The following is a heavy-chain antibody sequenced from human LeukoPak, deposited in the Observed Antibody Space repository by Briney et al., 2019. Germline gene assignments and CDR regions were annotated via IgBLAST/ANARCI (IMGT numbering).Heavy chain of an antibody. Sequence: GASVKVSCKASGYTFTGYYIHWVRQAPGQGLEWMGWINPNSGGTNYAQKFQGRVTMTRDTSISTAYMELSSLRSEDTAVYYCARGIYSGYDAPALNYWGQGTLVTVSS. CDR2: INPNSGGT. CDR3: ARGIYSGYDAPALNY. CDR1: GYTFTGYY. J-gene: IGHJ4*02. D-gene: IGHD5-12*01. V-gene: IGHV1-2*02.